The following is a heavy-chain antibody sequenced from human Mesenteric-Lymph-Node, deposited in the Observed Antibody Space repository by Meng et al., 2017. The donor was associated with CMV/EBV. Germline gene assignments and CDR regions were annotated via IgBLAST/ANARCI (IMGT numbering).Heavy chain of an antibody. V-gene: IGHV3-23*01. J-gene: IGHJ5*02. Sequence: LTFTSYVMSWVRQAPGRGLEWISSISESGTNTYYVGSVKGRFTISRDNSKNTLYLQMNSLRAEDTAIYYCAKDPLVGPEGRASYYLNSWGQGTLVTVSS. CDR3: AKDPLVGPEGRASYYLNS. CDR1: LTFTSYV. D-gene: IGHD3-10*01. CDR2: ISESGTNT.